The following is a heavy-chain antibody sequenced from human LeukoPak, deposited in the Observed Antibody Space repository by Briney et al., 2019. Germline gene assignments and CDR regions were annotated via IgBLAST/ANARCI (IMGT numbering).Heavy chain of an antibody. CDR2: ISGSGGST. CDR1: GFTFSSYA. CDR3: ADFGSGSYCFDY. J-gene: IGHJ4*02. D-gene: IGHD3-10*01. V-gene: IGHV3-23*01. Sequence: PGGSLRLSCAASGFTFSSYAMSWVRQAPGKGLEWVSAISGSGGSTYYADSVKGRFTISRDNSKNTLYLQMNSLRAEDTAVYYCADFGSGSYCFDYWAREPWSPSPQ.